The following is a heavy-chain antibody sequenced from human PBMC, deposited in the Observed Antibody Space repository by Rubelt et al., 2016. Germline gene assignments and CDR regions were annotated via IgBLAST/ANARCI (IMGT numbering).Heavy chain of an antibody. CDR1: GGSFSGYY. CDR3: ASGSSEWLMDAFDI. J-gene: IGHJ3*02. CDR2: INHSGST. Sequence: QLQLQESGAGLLKPSETLSLTCAVYGGSFSGYYWSWIRQPPGKGLEWIGEINHSGSTNYNPSLKSRVTISVDTSKNQFSLKLSSVTAADTAVYYCASGSSEWLMDAFDIWGQGTMVTVSS. V-gene: IGHV4-34*01. D-gene: IGHD6-19*01.